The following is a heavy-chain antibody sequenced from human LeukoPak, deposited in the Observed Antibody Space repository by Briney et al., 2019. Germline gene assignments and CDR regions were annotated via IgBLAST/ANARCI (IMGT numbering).Heavy chain of an antibody. CDR2: INPSGGST. V-gene: IGHV1-46*01. CDR3: ARDLWFGEYYFDY. Sequence: ASVKVSCKASGGTFSSYAISWVRQAPGQGLDWMGIINPSGGSTSYAQKFQGRVTMTRDTSTSTVYMELSSLRSEDTAVYYCARDLWFGEYYFDYWGQGTLVTVSS. D-gene: IGHD3-10*01. J-gene: IGHJ4*02. CDR1: GGTFSSYA.